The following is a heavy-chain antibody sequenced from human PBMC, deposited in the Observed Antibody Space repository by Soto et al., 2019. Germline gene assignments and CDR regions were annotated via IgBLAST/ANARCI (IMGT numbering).Heavy chain of an antibody. CDR3: ATSDMSRANLTGDLGYFDL. CDR1: GFTFSSYA. Sequence: GGSLRLSCAASGFTFSSYAMSWVRQAPGKGREWVSAMSGRGGSTYYADSVKGRFTISRDKAKNTPYLQMNSLRAEVTAVYSCATSDMSRANLTGDLGYFDLWGRGTLVTVSS. J-gene: IGHJ2*01. D-gene: IGHD7-27*01. CDR2: MSGRGGST. V-gene: IGHV3-23*01.